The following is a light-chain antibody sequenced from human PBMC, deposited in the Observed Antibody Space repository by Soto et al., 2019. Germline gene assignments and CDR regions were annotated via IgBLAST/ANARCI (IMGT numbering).Light chain of an antibody. Sequence: EIVLTQSPATLSVSPGDRVTLSCRASQSISINLAWYQHKPGQAPRLLIHGASTRATGVPARFSGSGSGTEFTLTISSLQSEDFAVYYCQQYNNWPPGITFGQGTRLEIK. CDR2: GAS. J-gene: IGKJ5*01. V-gene: IGKV3D-15*01. CDR3: QQYNNWPPGIT. CDR1: QSISIN.